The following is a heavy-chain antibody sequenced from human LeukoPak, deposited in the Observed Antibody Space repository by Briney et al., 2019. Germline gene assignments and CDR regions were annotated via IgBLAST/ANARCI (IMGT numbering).Heavy chain of an antibody. V-gene: IGHV3-74*01. CDR1: GFTFSSYW. CDR3: ARDGLELLWFGETSYNWFDP. CDR2: INSDGSST. J-gene: IGHJ5*02. Sequence: GGSLRLSCAASGFTFSSYWMHWVRQAPGKGLVWVSRINSDGSSTSYADSVKGRFTISRDNAKNTLYLQMNSLRAEDTAVCYCARDGLELLWFGETSYNWFDPWGQGTLVAVSS. D-gene: IGHD3-10*01.